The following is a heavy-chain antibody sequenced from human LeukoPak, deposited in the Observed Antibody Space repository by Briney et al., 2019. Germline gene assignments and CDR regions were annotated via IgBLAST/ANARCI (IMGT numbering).Heavy chain of an antibody. CDR3: VTWRLAQDFDH. CDR2: IWSHGGDK. J-gene: IGHJ4*02. V-gene: IGHV3-30*02. Sequence: GGSLRLSCEGSGFTLSNFGIQWVRQAPGKGLQWVAFIWSHGGDKYYEDSVKGRFIVSRDNSKKIVYLEVNSLTAEDTGVYYCVTWRLAQDFDHWGQGSLVIVSS. D-gene: IGHD3-3*01. CDR1: GFTLSNFG.